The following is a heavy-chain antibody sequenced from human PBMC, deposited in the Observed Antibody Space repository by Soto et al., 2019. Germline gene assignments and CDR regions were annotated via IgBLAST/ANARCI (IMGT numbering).Heavy chain of an antibody. V-gene: IGHV4-59*01. CDR3: ARSHGVRGVRFDP. J-gene: IGHJ5*02. Sequence: ASETLSLTCPAPCGSISSYYWGWIPPPPGKGLEWIGYIYYSGSTNYNPSLKSRVTISVDTSKNQFSLKLSSVTAADTAVYYCARSHGVRGVRFDPWGQGTLVTVSS. CDR1: CGSISSYY. CDR2: IYYSGST. D-gene: IGHD3-10*01.